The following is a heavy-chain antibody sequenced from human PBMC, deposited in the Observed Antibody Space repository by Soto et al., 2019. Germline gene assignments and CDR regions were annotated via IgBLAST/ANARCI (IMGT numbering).Heavy chain of an antibody. CDR2: IYHSGST. D-gene: IGHD4-4*01. CDR1: GYSISSGYY. J-gene: IGHJ6*02. Sequence: SETLSLTCAVSGYSISSGYYWGWIRQPPGKGLEWIGSIYHSGSTYYNPSLKSRVTISVDTSKNQFSLKLSSVTAEDTAVYYCARAFGYSYYYGMDVWGQGTMVTVSS. V-gene: IGHV4-38-2*01. CDR3: ARAFGYSYYYGMDV.